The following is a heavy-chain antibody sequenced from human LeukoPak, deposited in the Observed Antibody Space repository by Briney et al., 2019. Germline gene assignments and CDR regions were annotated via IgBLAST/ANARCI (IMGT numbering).Heavy chain of an antibody. Sequence: PSETLSLTCTVSGGSISSYYWSWIRQPPGKGLEWIGYIYYSGSTNYNPSLKSRVTVSVDTSKNQFSLKLSSVTAADTAVYYCARGSGYTAMANWGQGTLVTVSS. J-gene: IGHJ4*02. CDR2: IYYSGST. D-gene: IGHD5-18*01. CDR1: GGSISSYY. CDR3: ARGSGYTAMAN. V-gene: IGHV4-59*01.